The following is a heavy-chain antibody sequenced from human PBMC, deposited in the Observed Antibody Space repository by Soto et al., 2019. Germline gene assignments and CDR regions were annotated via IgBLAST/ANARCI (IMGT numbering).Heavy chain of an antibody. CDR3: ARALFGYSSTWYYFDY. CDR2: ISSTLSYT. J-gene: IGHJ4*02. V-gene: IGHV3-11*05. D-gene: IGHD6-13*01. Sequence: QVHLVESGGGLVKPGGSLRLSCAASGFTFSDYYMSWIRQAPGKGLEWISYISSTLSYTNYADSAKGRFTISRDHAKNSLYLQMSSLRAEDTAVYYCARALFGYSSTWYYFDYWGQGTLVTVSS. CDR1: GFTFSDYY.